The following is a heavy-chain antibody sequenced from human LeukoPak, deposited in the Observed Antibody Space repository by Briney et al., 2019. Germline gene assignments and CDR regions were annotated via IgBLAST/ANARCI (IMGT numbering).Heavy chain of an antibody. CDR2: IIPILGIA. Sequence: ASVKVSCKASGGTFSSYAISWVRQAPGQGLEWMGRIIPILGIANYAQKFQGRVTTTADKSTSTAYMELSSLRSEDTAVYYCARDAVETATILAAQAFDYWGQGTLVTVSS. J-gene: IGHJ4*02. CDR1: GGTFSSYA. D-gene: IGHD5-24*01. CDR3: ARDAVETATILAAQAFDY. V-gene: IGHV1-69*04.